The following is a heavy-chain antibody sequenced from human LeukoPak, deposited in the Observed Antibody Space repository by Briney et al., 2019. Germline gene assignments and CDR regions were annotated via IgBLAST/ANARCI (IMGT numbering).Heavy chain of an antibody. J-gene: IGHJ4*02. CDR3: ARDHCSSSSCYYFDY. CDR1: GFSFSSNS. D-gene: IGHD2-2*01. V-gene: IGHV3-21*01. Sequence: GRSLRLSCAASGFSFSSNSMNWVRQAPGKGLEWVSPIGSSSTYIYYADSVKGRFTISRDNAKNSLYLQMNSLRAEDTAVYYCARDHCSSSSCYYFDYWGQGTLVAVSS. CDR2: IGSSSTYI.